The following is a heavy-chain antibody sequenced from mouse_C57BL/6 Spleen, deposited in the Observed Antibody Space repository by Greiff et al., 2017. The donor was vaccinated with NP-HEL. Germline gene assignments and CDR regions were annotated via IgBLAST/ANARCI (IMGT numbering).Heavy chain of an antibody. Sequence: QVQLQQSGAELVKPGASVKISCKASGYAFSSYWMNWVKQRPGKGLEWIGQIYPGDGDTNYNGKFKGKATLTADKSSSTAYMQLSSLTSEDSAVYCCARFYDYDPYYFDYWGQGTTLTVSS. CDR2: IYPGDGDT. D-gene: IGHD2-4*01. J-gene: IGHJ2*01. CDR1: GYAFSSYW. V-gene: IGHV1-80*01. CDR3: ARFYDYDPYYFDY.